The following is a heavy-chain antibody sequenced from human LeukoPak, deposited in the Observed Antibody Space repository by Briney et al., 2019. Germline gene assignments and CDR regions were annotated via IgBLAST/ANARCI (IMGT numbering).Heavy chain of an antibody. J-gene: IGHJ4*02. D-gene: IGHD6-13*01. CDR2: IYYSGST. CDR3: ARQQLSQLYYFDY. V-gene: IGHV4-59*01. CDR1: GGSISSYY. Sequence: PSETLSLTCTVSGGSISSYYWGRIRQPPGKGLEWIGYIYYSGSTNYNPSLKSRVTISVDTSKNQFSLKLSSVTAADTAVYYCARQQLSQLYYFDYWGQGTLVTVSS.